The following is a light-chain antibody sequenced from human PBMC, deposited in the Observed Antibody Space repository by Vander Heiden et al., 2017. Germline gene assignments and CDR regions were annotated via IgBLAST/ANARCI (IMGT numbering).Light chain of an antibody. Sequence: SYVLTQPPSVSVAPGQTARISCGGNDIGNKAGHWYQQKPGQAPVLGVYDDSDRPSGIPERFSGSNSANTDTLTINRVEAGDEADDDCQVWDSSSDQVVFGGGTKLTVL. CDR3: QVWDSSSDQVV. J-gene: IGLJ2*01. V-gene: IGLV3-21*02. CDR1: DIGNKA. CDR2: DDS.